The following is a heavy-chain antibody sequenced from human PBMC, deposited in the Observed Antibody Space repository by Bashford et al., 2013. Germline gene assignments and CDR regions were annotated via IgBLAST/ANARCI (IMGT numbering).Heavy chain of an antibody. CDR2: ISYDGSNK. V-gene: IGHV3-30*18. J-gene: IGHJ3*02. D-gene: IGHD3-3*01. CDR3: AKDRREWLSPFGAFD. Sequence: VRQAPGKGLEWVAVISYDGSNKYYADSVKGRFTISRDNSKNTLYLQMNSLRAEDTAVYYCAKDRREWLSPFGAFD.